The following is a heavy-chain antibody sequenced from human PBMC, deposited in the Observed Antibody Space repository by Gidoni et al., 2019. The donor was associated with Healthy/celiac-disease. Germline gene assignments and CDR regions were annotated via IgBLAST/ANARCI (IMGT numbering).Heavy chain of an antibody. CDR1: GFTFSSYR. Sequence: EVQLVESGGGLVKPGGSLRLSCAASGFTFSSYRMTWVRQAPGKGLDWVSSISSSSSYIYYADSVKGRFTISRDNAKNSLYLQMNSLRAEDTAVYYCARDRPHCSGGSCYSFYYMDVWGKGTTVTVSS. D-gene: IGHD2-15*01. V-gene: IGHV3-21*01. CDR2: ISSSSSYI. CDR3: ARDRPHCSGGSCYSFYYMDV. J-gene: IGHJ6*03.